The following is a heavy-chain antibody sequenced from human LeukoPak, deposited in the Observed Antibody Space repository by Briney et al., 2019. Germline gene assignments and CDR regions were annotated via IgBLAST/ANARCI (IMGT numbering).Heavy chain of an antibody. CDR1: GGSISSGGYS. CDR2: IYHSGST. J-gene: IGHJ4*02. D-gene: IGHD2/OR15-2a*01. CDR3: ARGSTSKRGPFDY. Sequence: SETLSLTCAVSGGSISSGGYSWSWIRRPPGKGLEWIGYIYHSGSTYYNPSLKSRVTISVDRSKNQFSLKLSSVTAADTAVYYCARGSTSKRGPFDYWGQGTLVTVSS. V-gene: IGHV4-30-2*01.